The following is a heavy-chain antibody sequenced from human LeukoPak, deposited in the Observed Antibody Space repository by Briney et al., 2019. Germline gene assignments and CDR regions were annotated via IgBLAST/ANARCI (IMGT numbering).Heavy chain of an antibody. Sequence: GGSLRLSCAASGFTFSNYWMNWVRQPPGKGLEWVSSISSGSGHIYYADSVKGRFTISRDNAENSLYLQMNSLRAEDTAVYYCARGGDVLNWGQGTLVTVSS. V-gene: IGHV3-21*01. CDR2: ISSGSGHI. J-gene: IGHJ4*02. CDR3: ARGGDVLN. CDR1: GFTFSNYW. D-gene: IGHD3-10*01.